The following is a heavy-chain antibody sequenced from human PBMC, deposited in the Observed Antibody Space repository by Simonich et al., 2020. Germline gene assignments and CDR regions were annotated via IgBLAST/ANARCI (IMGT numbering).Heavy chain of an antibody. CDR1: GFTFSGYW. CDR3: ARNRLDY. J-gene: IGHJ4*02. CDR2: IKSDGSST. V-gene: IGHV3-74*01. Sequence: EVQLVESGGGLVQPGGSLRLSCAASGFTFSGYWMHWVRQAPGKGLVWVSRIKSDGSSTSNADSVKGRFTISRDNAKNTLYLQMNSLRAEDTAVYYCARNRLDYWGQGTLVTVSS.